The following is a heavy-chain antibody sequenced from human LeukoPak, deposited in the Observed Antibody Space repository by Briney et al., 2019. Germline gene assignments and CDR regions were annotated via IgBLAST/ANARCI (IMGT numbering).Heavy chain of an antibody. J-gene: IGHJ4*02. CDR2: SNPNSGGT. D-gene: IGHD5-12*01. CDR3: AREYSRYSGTYYDY. CDR1: GYTFTVHF. Sequence: ASVKVSFKASGYTFTVHFIHWVRQAPGQGLEWMGWSNPNSGGTNYAQKFQGRVTMTRDTSISTAYMELSRVRSDDTAVYYCAREYSRYSGTYYDYWGQGTLVTVSS. V-gene: IGHV1-2*02.